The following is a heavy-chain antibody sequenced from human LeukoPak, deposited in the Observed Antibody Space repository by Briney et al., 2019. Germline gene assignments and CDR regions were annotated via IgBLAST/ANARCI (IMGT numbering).Heavy chain of an antibody. Sequence: PSETLSLTCTVSGGSISSSSYYWGWIRQPPGKGLEWIGSIYYSGSTYYNPSLKSRVTISVNTTKNQFSLKLSSVTAADTAVYYCARGGMYYYDSSGYYYPYYYYYMDVWGKGTTVTISS. CDR1: GGSISSSSYY. CDR2: IYYSGST. J-gene: IGHJ6*03. V-gene: IGHV4-39*07. CDR3: ARGGMYYYDSSGYYYPYYYYYMDV. D-gene: IGHD3-22*01.